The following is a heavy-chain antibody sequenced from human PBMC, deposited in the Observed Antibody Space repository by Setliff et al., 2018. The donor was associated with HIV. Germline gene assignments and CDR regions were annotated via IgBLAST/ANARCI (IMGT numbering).Heavy chain of an antibody. CDR1: GYNFTSYG. V-gene: IGHV1-18*01. CDR2: ISPYNGNT. Sequence: ASVKVSCKASGYNFTSYGINWVRQAPGQGLEWMGWISPYNGNTDYAQNFQGRVTMTTDTSTSTVYMELRGLISDDTAVYYCARGVLITFGYQNWFDPWGQGTLVTVSS. J-gene: IGHJ5*02. CDR3: ARGVLITFGYQNWFDP. D-gene: IGHD3-16*01.